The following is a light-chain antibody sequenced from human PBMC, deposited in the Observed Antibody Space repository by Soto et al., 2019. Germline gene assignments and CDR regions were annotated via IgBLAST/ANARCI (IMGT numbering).Light chain of an antibody. CDR1: QSVSSSY. CDR2: GAS. J-gene: IGKJ1*01. Sequence: EIVLTQSPGTLSLSPGERATLSCRASQSVSSSYLAWYQQKPGQAPRPLIYGASSRATGIPDRFSGSGSGTDFTLTISRLEPEDFAVYYCQQYGSSTTFGQGTKVEFK. V-gene: IGKV3-20*01. CDR3: QQYGSSTT.